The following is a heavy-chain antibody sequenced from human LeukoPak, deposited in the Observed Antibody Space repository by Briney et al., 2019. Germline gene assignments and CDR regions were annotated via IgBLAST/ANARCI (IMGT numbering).Heavy chain of an antibody. Sequence: PGGSLRLSCAASGFTFSSYEMNWVRQAPGKGLEWVSYISSSGDAIYYADSVKGRFTISRDNSKNTLNLQMNNLRVEDTAVYYCARVMTAITNWFDPWGQGTLVTVSS. V-gene: IGHV3-48*03. J-gene: IGHJ5*02. D-gene: IGHD2-21*02. CDR1: GFTFSSYE. CDR2: ISSSGDAI. CDR3: ARVMTAITNWFDP.